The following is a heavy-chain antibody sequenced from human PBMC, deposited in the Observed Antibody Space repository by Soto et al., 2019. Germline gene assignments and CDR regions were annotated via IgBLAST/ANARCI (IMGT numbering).Heavy chain of an antibody. Sequence: GASVKVSCKASGYTFASYGISWVRQAPGQGLEWMGWISAYNGNTNYAQKLQGRVTMTTDTSTSTAYMELRSLRSDDTAVYYCARVWTTHYSYYGMDVWGQGTTVTVSS. V-gene: IGHV1-18*01. D-gene: IGHD4-17*01. J-gene: IGHJ6*02. CDR3: ARVWTTHYSYYGMDV. CDR1: GYTFASYG. CDR2: ISAYNGNT.